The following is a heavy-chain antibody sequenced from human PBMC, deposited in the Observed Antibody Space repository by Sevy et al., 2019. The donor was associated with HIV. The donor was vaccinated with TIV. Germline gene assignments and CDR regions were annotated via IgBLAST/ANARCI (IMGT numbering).Heavy chain of an antibody. V-gene: IGHV1-69*13. CDR3: ARDALDWNSTAGAFDI. J-gene: IGHJ3*02. D-gene: IGHD1-7*01. CDR2: VIPIFGTP. Sequence: SVKVSCKASGGTFSNYAISWVRQAPGQGLEWMGGVIPIFGTPNYAQKFQGRVTITADESTSTAYMELSSLRSEDTAVYYCARDALDWNSTAGAFDIWGQGTMVTVSS. CDR1: GGTFSNYA.